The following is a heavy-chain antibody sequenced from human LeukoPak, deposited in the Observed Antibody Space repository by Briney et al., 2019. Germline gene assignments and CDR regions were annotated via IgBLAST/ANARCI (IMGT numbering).Heavy chain of an antibody. CDR3: ARCGSGWPYYFDY. CDR2: MYYSGST. J-gene: IGHJ4*02. Sequence: SETLSLTCTVSGDSISSYYWSWIRQPPGKGLEWIGYMYYSGSTNYSPSLKTRVTISVDTSKNQLSLKLTSVTAADTAVYYCARCGSGWPYYFDYWGQGTLVTVSS. D-gene: IGHD6-19*01. V-gene: IGHV4-59*01. CDR1: GDSISSYY.